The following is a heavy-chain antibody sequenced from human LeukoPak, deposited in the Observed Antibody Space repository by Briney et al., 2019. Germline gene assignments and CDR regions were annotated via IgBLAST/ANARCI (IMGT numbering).Heavy chain of an antibody. CDR3: ARGPRVPLVPAAEVDP. J-gene: IGHJ5*02. CDR1: GGSFSGYY. CDR2: INHIVST. Sequence: SETLSLTSAVYGGSFSGYYWSWIRQTPRKRREWIGEINHIVSTNNNPPPQRRVSISVDTSKNQCSLKLSSVTAAATAVYYCARGPRVPLVPAAEVDPWGKGTLVTVSS. D-gene: IGHD2-2*01. V-gene: IGHV4-34*01.